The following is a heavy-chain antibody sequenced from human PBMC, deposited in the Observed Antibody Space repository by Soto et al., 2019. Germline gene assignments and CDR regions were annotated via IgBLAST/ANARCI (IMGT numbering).Heavy chain of an antibody. D-gene: IGHD5-12*01. Sequence: GGFLRLSCAESGFTFSGYSRNWVRQAPGKGLEWVSSISTNSDYIYYADSVKGRFTISRDNAKNSLFLQMTGLRVEDAAVYYCARATRGGYKEGFDYWGQGTLVTVS. CDR2: ISTNSDYI. CDR3: ARATRGGYKEGFDY. V-gene: IGHV3-21*01. CDR1: GFTFSGYS. J-gene: IGHJ4*02.